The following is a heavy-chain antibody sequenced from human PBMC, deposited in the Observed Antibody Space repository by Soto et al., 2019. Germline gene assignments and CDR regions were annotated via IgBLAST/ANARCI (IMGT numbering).Heavy chain of an antibody. CDR3: AGDSQWWYLDY. V-gene: IGHV4-59*01. CDR2: IYYSRST. D-gene: IGHD2-15*01. J-gene: IGHJ4*02. CDR1: GGSISSYY. Sequence: SETLSLTCTVSGGSISSYYWSWIRQPPGKGLEWIGYIYYSRSTNYNPPLKSRVTISVDTSKNQFSLKLSSVTAADTAVYYCAGDSQWWYLDYWGQGTLVTVSS.